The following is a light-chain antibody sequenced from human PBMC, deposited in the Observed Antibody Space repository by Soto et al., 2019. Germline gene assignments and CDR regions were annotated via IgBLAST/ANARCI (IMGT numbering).Light chain of an antibody. CDR3: SSYSCISYVI. CDR2: DVS. Sequence: QSALTQPASVSGSPGQSITISCTGTSSDVGAYNYVSWYQQHPGEAPRLMIYDVSYRPSGVSNRFSGSKSGNTASLTISGFRVEDEAEYYCSSYSCISYVIFGGGTKVTVL. J-gene: IGLJ2*01. V-gene: IGLV2-14*01. CDR1: SSDVGAYNY.